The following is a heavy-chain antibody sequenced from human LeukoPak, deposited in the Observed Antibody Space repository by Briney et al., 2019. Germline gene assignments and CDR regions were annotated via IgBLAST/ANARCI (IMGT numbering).Heavy chain of an antibody. V-gene: IGHV4-30-2*01. CDR3: ARSDIVVVPAAIKAFDI. Sequence: SETLSLTCTVSGGSISSGGYYWSWIRQPPGKGLEWIGYIYHSGSTYYNPSLKSRVTISVDRSKNQFSLKLSSVTAADTAVYYCARSDIVVVPAAIKAFDIWGQGTMVTVSS. D-gene: IGHD2-2*01. CDR2: IYHSGST. CDR1: GGSISSGGYY. J-gene: IGHJ3*02.